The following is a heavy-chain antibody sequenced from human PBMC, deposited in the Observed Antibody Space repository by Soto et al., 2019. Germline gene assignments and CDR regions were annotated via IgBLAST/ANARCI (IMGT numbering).Heavy chain of an antibody. Sequence: GGSLRLSCAASGFTFSSYGMHWVRQAPGKGLEWVAVISYDGSNKYYADSVKGRFTISRDNSKNTLYLQMNSLRAEDTAVYYCAKGIAAATPDYWGQGTLVTVSS. CDR1: GFTFSSYG. D-gene: IGHD6-13*01. CDR2: ISYDGSNK. CDR3: AKGIAAATPDY. J-gene: IGHJ4*02. V-gene: IGHV3-30*18.